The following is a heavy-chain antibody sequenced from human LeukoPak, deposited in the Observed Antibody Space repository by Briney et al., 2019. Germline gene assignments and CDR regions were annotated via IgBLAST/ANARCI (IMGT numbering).Heavy chain of an antibody. Sequence: PGGSLRLSCAASGFTFRHYAMHWVRQAPGKGLEWVAVVSYDEARIYYADSVKGRFAISRDNANSTLFLQMNNLTADDTALYYCARARGAYLRYWGQGTLVSVSS. J-gene: IGHJ4*02. CDR1: GFTFRHYA. D-gene: IGHD3-16*01. CDR3: ARARGAYLRY. CDR2: VSYDEARI. V-gene: IGHV3-30*09.